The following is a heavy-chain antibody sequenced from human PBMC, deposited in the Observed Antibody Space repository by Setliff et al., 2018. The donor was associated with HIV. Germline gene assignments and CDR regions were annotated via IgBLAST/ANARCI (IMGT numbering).Heavy chain of an antibody. CDR3: ARASYSYDSTGYLY. Sequence: PSETLSLNCTVSGGSISSGGYYWSWIRQHPGKGLEWIGYIYYSGSTDYNPSLKSRVTISVDPSKNQFSLKMNSVTAADTAVYYCARASYSYDSTGYLYWGQGTLVTVSS. D-gene: IGHD3-22*01. J-gene: IGHJ4*02. V-gene: IGHV4-31*03. CDR2: IYYSGST. CDR1: GGSISSGGYY.